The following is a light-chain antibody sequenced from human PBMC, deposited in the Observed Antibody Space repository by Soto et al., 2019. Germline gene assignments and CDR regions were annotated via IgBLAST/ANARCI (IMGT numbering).Light chain of an antibody. J-gene: IGKJ1*01. Sequence: DIQMTQSPSSLSASVGDRVTITCRASQGISNYLAWYQQKPGKVPKLLIYAASTLQSGVPSRFSGSGSWTDFTLPISSLQPEDVATYYGQKYNSAPWTFGQGTKVEIK. CDR2: AAS. V-gene: IGKV1-27*01. CDR3: QKYNSAPWT. CDR1: QGISNY.